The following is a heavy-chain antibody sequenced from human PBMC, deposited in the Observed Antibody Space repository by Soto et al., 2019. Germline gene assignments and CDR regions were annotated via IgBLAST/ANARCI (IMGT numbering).Heavy chain of an antibody. Sequence: QVQLVQSGAEVKKPGSSVKVSCKASGGTFSSYAISWVRQAPGQGLEWMGGIIPIFGTANYAQKFQGRVTIAAGESASLADMGVGSVLSEDTGVYDCAGVGVRGCIAVAGSLDYWGQGTLVTVSS. CDR3: AGVGVRGCIAVAGSLDY. CDR2: IIPIFGTA. D-gene: IGHD6-19*01. V-gene: IGHV1-69*01. CDR1: GGTFSSYA. J-gene: IGHJ4*02.